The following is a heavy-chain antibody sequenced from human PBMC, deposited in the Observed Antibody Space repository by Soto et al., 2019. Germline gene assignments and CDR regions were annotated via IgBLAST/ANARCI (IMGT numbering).Heavy chain of an antibody. D-gene: IGHD3-10*01. V-gene: IGHV4-59*01. CDR3: ARDFGGFGELPKNYYYYFDY. CDR1: GGSISSYY. CDR2: IYYSGST. J-gene: IGHJ4*02. Sequence: PSETLSLTCTVSGGSISSYYWSWIRQPPGKGLEWIGYIYYSGSTNYNPSLKSRVTISVDTSKNQFSLKLSSVTAADTAVYYCARDFGGFGELPKNYYYYFDYWGQGTLVTVSS.